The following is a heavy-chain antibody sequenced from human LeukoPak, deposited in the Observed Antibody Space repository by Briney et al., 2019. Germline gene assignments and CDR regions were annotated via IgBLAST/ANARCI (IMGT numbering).Heavy chain of an antibody. V-gene: IGHV3-30-3*01. CDR2: ISYDGSNK. Sequence: GGSLRLSCAASGFTFSSYAMHWVRQAPGKGLEWVAVISYDGSNKYYADSVKGRFTISRDHSKNTLYLQMNSLRAEDTAVYYCARHGGYHSPIDYWGQGTLVTVSS. J-gene: IGHJ4*02. D-gene: IGHD3-22*01. CDR1: GFTFSSYA. CDR3: ARHGGYHSPIDY.